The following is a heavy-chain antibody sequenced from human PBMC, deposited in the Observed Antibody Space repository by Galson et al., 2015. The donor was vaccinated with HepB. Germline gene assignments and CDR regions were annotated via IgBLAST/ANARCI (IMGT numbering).Heavy chain of an antibody. CDR1: AASVGSHY. CDR2: MHIGGPT. CDR3: ARAGQYQHYYGVDV. D-gene: IGHD2-2*01. Sequence: SETLSLTCAVSAASVGSHYWSWIRQRATNDLEFIGRMHIGGPTDYNPSLESRVSLSLDTSKNQFSLTLSSVTAADTAVYYCARAGQYQHYYGVDVWGQGTRVIVTS. V-gene: IGHV4-4*07. J-gene: IGHJ6*02.